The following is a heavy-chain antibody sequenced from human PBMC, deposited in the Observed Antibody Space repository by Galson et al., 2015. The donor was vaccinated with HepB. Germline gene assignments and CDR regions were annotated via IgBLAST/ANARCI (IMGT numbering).Heavy chain of an antibody. CDR2: IIPIFGTR. CDR3: GRAPAADYYSYYAMDV. V-gene: IGHV1-69*13. J-gene: IGHJ6*02. D-gene: IGHD2-2*01. CDR1: GGTFSSFA. Sequence: SVKVSCKASGGTFSSFALSWVRQAPGQGLGWMGNIIPIFGTRNYAQKLQGRVTITADESTSTSYMILNSLRSEDTAIYYCGRAPAADYYSYYAMDVWGQGTTATVSS.